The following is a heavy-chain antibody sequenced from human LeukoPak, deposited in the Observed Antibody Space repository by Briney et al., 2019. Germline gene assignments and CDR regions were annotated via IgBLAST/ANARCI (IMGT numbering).Heavy chain of an antibody. J-gene: IGHJ4*02. Sequence: GASVNVSCKASGGTFSSYAISWVRQAPGQGLEWMGGIIPIFGTANYAQKFQGRVTITTDESTSTAYMELSSLRSEDTAVYYCARDSAYCSGGSCYSGDLNFDYWGQGTLVTVSS. V-gene: IGHV1-69*05. CDR1: GGTFSSYA. CDR3: ARDSAYCSGGSCYSGDLNFDY. D-gene: IGHD2-15*01. CDR2: IIPIFGTA.